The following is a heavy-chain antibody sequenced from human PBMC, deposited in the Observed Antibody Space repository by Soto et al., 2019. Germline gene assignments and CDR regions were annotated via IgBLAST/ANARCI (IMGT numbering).Heavy chain of an antibody. CDR3: AADLGPSYDSNNWFDP. D-gene: IGHD2-21*01. V-gene: IGHV3-15*07. J-gene: IGHJ5*02. CDR2: VKNNGGAT. Sequence: EVQLVESGGDLVKPGGSLRLSCAASGFIFSHAWFHWVRQPPGKGLELVGRVKNNGGATDYDASVKGRFTISRDDYKNTVYLQMSSRRTEETAMYYCAADLGPSYDSNNWFDPWGQGTLVTVSS. CDR1: GFIFSHAW.